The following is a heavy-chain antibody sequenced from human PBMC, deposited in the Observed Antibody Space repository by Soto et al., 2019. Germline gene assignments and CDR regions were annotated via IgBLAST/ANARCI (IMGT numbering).Heavy chain of an antibody. CDR2: ISGSGGTTYT. CDR3: AKGRDYGGNYRDY. D-gene: IGHD4-17*01. J-gene: IGHJ4*02. CDR1: GFTFNSYA. Sequence: EVQLLESGGGLVQPGGSLRLSCAASGFTFNSYAMSWVRQAPGKGPEWVSAISGSGGTTYTYYADSVKGRFTISRDNSQNTLYLHMNSLRVEDTAVYYCAKGRDYGGNYRDYWGQGTLVSVSS. V-gene: IGHV3-23*01.